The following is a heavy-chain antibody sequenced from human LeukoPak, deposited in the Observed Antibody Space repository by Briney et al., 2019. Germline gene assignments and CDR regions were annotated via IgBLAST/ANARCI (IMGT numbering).Heavy chain of an antibody. Sequence: GGSLRLSCAASGFTFSSYGMHWVRQAPGKGLEWVAVIWYDGSNKYYADSVKGRFTISRDNSKNTLYLQMDSLRAEDTAVYYCAKSPNYYYYYMDVWGKGTTVTVSS. CDR2: IWYDGSNK. CDR1: GFTFSSYG. CDR3: AKSPNYYYYYMDV. J-gene: IGHJ6*03. V-gene: IGHV3-33*06.